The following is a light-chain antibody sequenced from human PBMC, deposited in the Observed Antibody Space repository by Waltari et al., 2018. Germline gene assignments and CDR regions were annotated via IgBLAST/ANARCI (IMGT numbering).Light chain of an antibody. CDR3: QQSHNWLPLT. CDR2: SAS. CDR1: HSVSVN. Sequence: EVVLTQSPATLYLSPGERATLSCRASHSVSVNLAWYQQRPVQAPRLLIYSASTRATGIPARFSGSGSGTEFTLTISSLESEYIAVYYCQQSHNWLPLTFGGGTKVEIK. V-gene: IGKV3-15*01. J-gene: IGKJ4*01.